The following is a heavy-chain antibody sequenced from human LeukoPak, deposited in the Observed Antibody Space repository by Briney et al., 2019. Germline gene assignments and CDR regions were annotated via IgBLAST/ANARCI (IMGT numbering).Heavy chain of an antibody. Sequence: VASVKVSCKTSGYTFTGYYMHWVRQAPGQGLEWMGRINPNSGGTNYARKFQGRVTVTRDTSISTAYMELSRLRSDDTAVYYCARGANTSFDWGQGTLVTVSS. CDR3: ARGANTSFD. D-gene: IGHD5-18*01. CDR1: GYTFTGYY. V-gene: IGHV1-2*06. CDR2: INPNSGGT. J-gene: IGHJ4*02.